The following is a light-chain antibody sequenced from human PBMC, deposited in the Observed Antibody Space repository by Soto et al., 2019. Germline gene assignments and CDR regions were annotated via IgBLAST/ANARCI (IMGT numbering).Light chain of an antibody. CDR1: RDIGSG. CDR2: AAS. CDR3: PPRSSTPET. Sequence: QRTLSQSSLSAAVGERVAMGGRASRDIGSGLNWYQQKPGKAPKLLIYAASSLQSGVPSRFSRSGSGTAFTLPISSLQPEDFAPYYCPPRSSTPETFGQGTTGDIK. V-gene: IGKV1-39*01. J-gene: IGKJ1*01.